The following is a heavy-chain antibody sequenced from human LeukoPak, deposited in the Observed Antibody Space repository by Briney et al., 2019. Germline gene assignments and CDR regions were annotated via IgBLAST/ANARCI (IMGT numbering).Heavy chain of an antibody. CDR2: IYYSGST. J-gene: IGHJ5*02. Sequence: SETLSLTCTVSGGSISSYYWSWIRQPPGKGLEWIGYIYYSGSTNYNPSLKSRVTISVDTSKNQFSLKLSSVTAADTAVYCCARGSYGSGSYLSWGQGALVTVSS. D-gene: IGHD3-10*01. V-gene: IGHV4-59*01. CDR3: ARGSYGSGSYLS. CDR1: GGSISSYY.